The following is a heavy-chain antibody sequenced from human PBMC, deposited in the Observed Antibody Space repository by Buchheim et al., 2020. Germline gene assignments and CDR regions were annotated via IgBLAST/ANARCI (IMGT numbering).Heavy chain of an antibody. CDR1: GFTFDDSG. J-gene: IGHJ4*02. V-gene: IGHV3-20*04. CDR3: AKKRNSSGYFFDY. D-gene: IGHD3-22*01. Sequence: EVQLVESGGGVVRPWGSLRLSCAASGFTFDDSGMTWVRQAPGKGLEWVSRINGNGTSVSYADSVKGRFTISRDNAKNTLFLQMNSLRAEDTAVYYCAKKRNSSGYFFDYWGQGTL. CDR2: INGNGTSV.